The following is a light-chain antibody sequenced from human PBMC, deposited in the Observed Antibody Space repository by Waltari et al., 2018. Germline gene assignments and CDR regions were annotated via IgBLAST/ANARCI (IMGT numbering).Light chain of an antibody. Sequence: QLVLTQSPSASASPGASVKHTCTLSSGHSTAPIAWHQQQPGKGPRYLMKVDSNGGHFKGDGIPDRFSGSSSGTERYLTISSLQSDDEADYYCQTWVTGIRVVFGGGTKLTVL. CDR2: VDSNGGH. V-gene: IGLV4-69*02. CDR3: QTWVTGIRVV. CDR1: SGHSTAP. J-gene: IGLJ2*01.